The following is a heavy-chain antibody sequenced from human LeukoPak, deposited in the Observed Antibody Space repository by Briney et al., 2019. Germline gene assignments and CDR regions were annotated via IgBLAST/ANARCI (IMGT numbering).Heavy chain of an antibody. CDR3: AGASSKWELSF. D-gene: IGHD1-26*01. CDR1: GGTFSRYA. V-gene: IGHV1-69*13. Sequence: GASVKVSCKASGGTFSRYAISWVRQAPGQGLEWMGSYIPMFGTAEYAQNFQSTVTITADESTSTFSMEVSSLRPEDTAVYFCAGASSKWELSFWGQGTLVTVSS. J-gene: IGHJ4*02. CDR2: YIPMFGTA.